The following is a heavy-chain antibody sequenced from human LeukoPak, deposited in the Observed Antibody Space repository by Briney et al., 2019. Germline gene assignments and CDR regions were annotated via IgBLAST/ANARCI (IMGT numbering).Heavy chain of an antibody. CDR2: IKSKTDGGTT. V-gene: IGHV3-15*01. Sequence: KTGGSLRLSCAASGFTFGNAWMSWVRQAPGKGLEWVGRIKSKTDGGTTDYAAPVKGRFTISRDDSKNTLYLQMNSLKTEDTAVYYCTTSLPLWFGELNDYWGQGTLVTVSS. D-gene: IGHD3-10*01. CDR3: TTSLPLWFGELNDY. CDR1: GFTFGNAW. J-gene: IGHJ4*02.